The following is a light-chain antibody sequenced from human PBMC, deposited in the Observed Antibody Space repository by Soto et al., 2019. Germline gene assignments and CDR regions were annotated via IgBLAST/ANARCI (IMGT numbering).Light chain of an antibody. CDR2: GAS. Sequence: EIVLTPSPGTLSLSPGERATLSCRASQSVSSNYLAWYQQKPGQAPRPLIYGASSRATGIPDRFSGSGAGTDFTLTISRLEPEDFAVYYCQQYGSSPWTFGQGTKVEI. CDR3: QQYGSSPWT. CDR1: QSVSSNY. J-gene: IGKJ1*01. V-gene: IGKV3-20*01.